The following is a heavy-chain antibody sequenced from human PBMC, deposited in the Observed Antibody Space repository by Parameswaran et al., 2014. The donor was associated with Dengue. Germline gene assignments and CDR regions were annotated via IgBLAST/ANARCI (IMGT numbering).Heavy chain of an antibody. D-gene: IGHD3-3*01. J-gene: IGHJ4*02. Sequence: WIRQPPGKGLEWIGSIYYSGSTYYNPSLKSRVTISVDTSKNQFSLKLSSVTAADTAVYYCASRTLGGHYDFWSGYYQFMDYWGQGTLVTVSS. V-gene: IGHV4-39*01. CDR3: ASRTLGGHYDFWSGYYQFMDY. CDR2: IYYSGST.